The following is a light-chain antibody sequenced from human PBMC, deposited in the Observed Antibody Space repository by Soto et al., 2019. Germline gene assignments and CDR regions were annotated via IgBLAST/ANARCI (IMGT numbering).Light chain of an antibody. J-gene: IGKJ4*01. CDR2: AAS. CDR3: NNYNSNPPT. CDR1: QGISNY. Sequence: DIQMTQSPSSLSASVGDRVTITCRASQGISNYLAWFQQKPGKAPKSLIYAASSLQSGVPSKFSGMGCGTNSTFTISSRRPENFAPNSCNNYNSNPPTFGEGPRWRSN. V-gene: IGKV1-16*02.